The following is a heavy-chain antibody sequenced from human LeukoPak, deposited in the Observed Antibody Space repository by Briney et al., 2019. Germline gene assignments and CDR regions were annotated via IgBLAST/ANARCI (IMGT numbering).Heavy chain of an antibody. CDR1: GDSITSGAYY. Sequence: SETLSLTCIVSGDSITSGAYYWSWVRQLPGKGLDWIGYIGYTGDTYCNPSLRSRVTISVDTSKTQFSLRLSSVTAADTAVYYCARYGLRYSGSYFDFDYWGQGTLVTVSS. CDR2: IGYTGDT. J-gene: IGHJ4*02. D-gene: IGHD1-26*01. V-gene: IGHV4-30-4*08. CDR3: ARYGLRYSGSYFDFDY.